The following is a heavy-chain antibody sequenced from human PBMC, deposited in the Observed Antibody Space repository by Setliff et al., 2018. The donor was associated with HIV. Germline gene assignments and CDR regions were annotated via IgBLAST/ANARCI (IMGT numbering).Heavy chain of an antibody. J-gene: IGHJ5*01. V-gene: IGHV3-7*03. CDR3: TMEDCGGGNCYES. D-gene: IGHD2-21*01. CDR1: QFAFKSYW. Sequence: GGSLRLSCTASQFAFKSYWMTWVRQAPGKGLEWVATIKQGGNDKYYVDSVKGRFTISRDNAQNSLSLQMDNLRAEDTAVYYCTMEDCGGGNCYESWGQGTLVTVSS. CDR2: IKQGGNDK.